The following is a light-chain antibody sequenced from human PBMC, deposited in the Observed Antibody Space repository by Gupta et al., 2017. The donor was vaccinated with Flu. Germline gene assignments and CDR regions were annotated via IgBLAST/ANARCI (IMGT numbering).Light chain of an antibody. CDR3: QQYYIYPPWT. Sequence: ALPITQSASSFSASRGDRVTITCRASQGISSYLAWYQQKPGKAPKLLIYAASTLQSGVPSRFGGSGSGTDFTLTFGFLQAEDFATYSVQQYYIYPPWTFGQGTKVEIK. CDR2: AAS. CDR1: QGISSY. V-gene: IGKV1-8*01. J-gene: IGKJ1*01.